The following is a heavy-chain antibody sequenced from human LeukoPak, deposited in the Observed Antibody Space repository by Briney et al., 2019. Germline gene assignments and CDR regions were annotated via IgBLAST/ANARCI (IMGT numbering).Heavy chain of an antibody. CDR1: GGSMSGYY. CDR2: IYYSGST. Sequence: SETLSLTCNVSGGSMSGYYWSWVRQPPGKGLEWIGYIYYSGSTNYNPSLKSRVTISVDTSKNQFSLKLSSVTAADTAVYFCARRGPSYNWFDPWGQGTLVTVSS. J-gene: IGHJ5*02. V-gene: IGHV4-59*01. CDR3: ARRGPSYNWFDP.